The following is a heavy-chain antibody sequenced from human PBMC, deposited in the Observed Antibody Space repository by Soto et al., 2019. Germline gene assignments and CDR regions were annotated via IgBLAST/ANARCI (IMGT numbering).Heavy chain of an antibody. CDR1: GFIFDDFV. J-gene: IGHJ4*02. D-gene: IGHD3-3*01. V-gene: IGHV3-9*01. CDR3: KKVGGLYDFWSGPLHFDL. CDR2: ISWNSDSI. Sequence: EAQLVESGRGLVQPGRSLRLSCAGSGFIFDDFVIHWVRQAPGKGLEWVSGISWNSDSIGYADSVKGRFTISRDNTKNALYLQMNSLRVEDTALYYCKKVGGLYDFWSGPLHFDLWGQGTLVTVSS.